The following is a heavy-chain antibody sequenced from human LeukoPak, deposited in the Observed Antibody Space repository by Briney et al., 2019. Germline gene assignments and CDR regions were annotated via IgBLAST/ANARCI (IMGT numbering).Heavy chain of an antibody. CDR1: GGSISSGSYY. D-gene: IGHD2-21*02. CDR3: ARDIAYCGGDCYVKFDP. J-gene: IGHJ5*02. CDR2: IYTSGST. Sequence: SETLSLTCTVSGGSISSGSYYWSWIRQPAGKGLEWVGRIYTSGSTNYNPSLKGRVTISVDTSKNQFSLKLSSVTAADTAVYYCARDIAYCGGDCYVKFDPWGQGTLVTVSS. V-gene: IGHV4-61*02.